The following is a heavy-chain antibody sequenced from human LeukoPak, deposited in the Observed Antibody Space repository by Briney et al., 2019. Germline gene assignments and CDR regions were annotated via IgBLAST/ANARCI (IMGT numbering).Heavy chain of an antibody. CDR3: AKCKTQWLVRGYYYYYMDV. D-gene: IGHD6-19*01. V-gene: IGHV3-23*03. Sequence: GGSLRLSCAASGFTFSNYGMSWVRQAPGKGLEWVSVIYSGGSTYYADSVKGRFTISRDNSKNTLYLQMNSLRAEDTAVYYCAKCKTQWLVRGYYYYYMDVWGKGTTVTVSS. CDR1: GFTFSNYG. CDR2: IYSGGST. J-gene: IGHJ6*03.